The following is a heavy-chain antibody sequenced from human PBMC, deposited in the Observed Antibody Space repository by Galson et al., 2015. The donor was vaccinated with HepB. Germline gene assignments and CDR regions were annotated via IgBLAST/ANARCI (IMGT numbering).Heavy chain of an antibody. Sequence: LSLTCAVYGGSFSGYFWSWIRQAPGKGLEWVGRPRGKGKNYSTEYAASVKGRFTISRDDSKNSMYLQMNSLQTEDTAVYYCVRVDSSAYYSFDWWGQGTLVTVSS. V-gene: IGHV3-72*01. D-gene: IGHD3-22*01. CDR1: GGSFSGYF. CDR3: VRVDSSAYYSFDW. CDR2: PRGKGKNYST. J-gene: IGHJ4*02.